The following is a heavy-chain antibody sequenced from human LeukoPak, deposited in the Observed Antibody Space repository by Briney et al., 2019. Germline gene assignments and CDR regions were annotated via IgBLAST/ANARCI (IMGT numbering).Heavy chain of an antibody. CDR1: GFTFDDYA. CDR2: ITWNSDII. V-gene: IGHV3-9*01. CDR3: AKSSGDSYFDS. Sequence: PGRSLRLSCAASGFTFDDYAMHWVRQAPGKGLEWASGITWNSDIIRYADSVKGRFTISRDNAKNSLYLQMNNLRAEDTAFYYCAKSSGDSYFDSWGQGALVTVSS. J-gene: IGHJ4*02. D-gene: IGHD3-10*01.